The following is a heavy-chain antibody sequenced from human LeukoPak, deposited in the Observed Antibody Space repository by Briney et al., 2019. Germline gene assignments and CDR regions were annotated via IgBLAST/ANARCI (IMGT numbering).Heavy chain of an antibody. CDR1: GFTFSSYW. V-gene: IGHV3-7*01. Sequence: GGSLRLSCAASGFTFSSYWMSWVRQAPGKGLEWVANIKQDGSEKYYVDSVKGRFTISRDNAKNSLYLQMNSLRAEDTAVYYCARGGHIAAAGTGYYYMDVWGKGTTVTVSS. CDR3: ARGGHIAAAGTGYYYMDV. CDR2: IKQDGSEK. D-gene: IGHD6-13*01. J-gene: IGHJ6*03.